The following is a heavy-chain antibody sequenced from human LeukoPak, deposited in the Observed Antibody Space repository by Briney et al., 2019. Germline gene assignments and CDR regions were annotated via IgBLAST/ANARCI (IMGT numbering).Heavy chain of an antibody. J-gene: IGHJ4*02. CDR2: ISWSSGII. Sequence: GGSLRLSCAASGFTFSSSWMSWVRQAPGKGLEWVSGISWSSGIIGYADSVKGRFAISRDNAKNSLYLQMESLRAEDTAVYYCARAPAFDYWGQGTLVTVSS. CDR1: GFTFSSSW. D-gene: IGHD2-2*01. CDR3: ARAPAFDY. V-gene: IGHV3-9*01.